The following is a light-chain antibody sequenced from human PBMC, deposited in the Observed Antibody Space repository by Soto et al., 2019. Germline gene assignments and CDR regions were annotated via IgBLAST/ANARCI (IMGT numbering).Light chain of an antibody. V-gene: IGLV1-51*01. Sequence: SVLTQPPSVSAAPGQKVTISCSGSSSNIGGNSVSWYQQLPGTAPKLLIYDDDKRPSGIPDRFSGSKSGTSATLGITGFQTGDEADYYCGSWDSSLSAYAFATGTKVTVL. CDR3: GSWDSSLSAYA. J-gene: IGLJ1*01. CDR1: SSNIGGNS. CDR2: DDD.